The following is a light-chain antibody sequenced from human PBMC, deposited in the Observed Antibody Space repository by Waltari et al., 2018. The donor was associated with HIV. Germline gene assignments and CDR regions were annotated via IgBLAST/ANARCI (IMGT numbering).Light chain of an antibody. J-gene: IGLJ1*01. CDR2: GNS. V-gene: IGLV1-40*01. CDR1: SPNIGAGYD. CDR3: QSYDSSLSGYV. Sequence: SVLTQPPSVSGAPGQRVPISCPGSSPNIGAGYDVPRYHQLPATAPQLLIYGNSNRPSGVPDRCSGSKSGTSASLAITGLQAEDEADYYCQSYDSSLSGYVFGTGTKVTVL.